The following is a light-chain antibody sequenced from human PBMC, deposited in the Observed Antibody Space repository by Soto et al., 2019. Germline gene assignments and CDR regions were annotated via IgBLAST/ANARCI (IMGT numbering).Light chain of an antibody. CDR3: CSYAGSYTWV. J-gene: IGLJ3*02. Sequence: QSVLTQPRSVSESPGQSVTISCTGTSSDVGGYNYVSWYQQHPGKAPKLMIYDVSKRPSGVPDRFSGSKSGNRASLTISGLQAEDEAEYYCCSYAGSYTWVFGGGTKLTVL. CDR1: SSDVGGYNY. CDR2: DVS. V-gene: IGLV2-11*01.